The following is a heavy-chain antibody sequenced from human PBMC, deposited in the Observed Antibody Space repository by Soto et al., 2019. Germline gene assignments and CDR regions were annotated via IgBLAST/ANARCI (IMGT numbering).Heavy chain of an antibody. CDR1: GGSIRSYY. J-gene: IGHJ4*02. CDR3: ARGAADTAMVDS. D-gene: IGHD5-18*01. CDR2: IFYSGST. V-gene: IGHV4-59*01. Sequence: KPSETLSLTCTVSGGSIRSYYWTWIRQPPGKGLEWLGYIFYSGSTFYNPSLKSRVTISIHTSKSQFSLQLTSVTAADPAVYYCARGAADTAMVDSWGQGTLVTVSS.